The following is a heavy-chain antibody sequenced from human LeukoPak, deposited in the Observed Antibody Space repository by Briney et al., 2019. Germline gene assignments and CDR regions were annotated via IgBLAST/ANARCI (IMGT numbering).Heavy chain of an antibody. V-gene: IGHV1-2*02. CDR1: GYTFTGYY. CDR2: INPNSGGT. Sequence: WASVKVSCKASGYTFTGYYMHWVRQAPGQGLEWMGWINPNSGGTNYAQKFQGRVTMTRDMSTSTVYMELSSLRSEDTAVYYCARDLDAGSLRGFYYYYYYMDVWGKGTTVTVSS. J-gene: IGHJ6*03. CDR3: ARDLDAGSLRGFYYYYYYMDV. D-gene: IGHD1-26*01.